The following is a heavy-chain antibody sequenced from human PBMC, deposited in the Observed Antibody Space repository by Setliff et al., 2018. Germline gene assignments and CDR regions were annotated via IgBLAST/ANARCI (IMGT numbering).Heavy chain of an antibody. CDR3: ARDQGHGITAAGPDF. CDR1: GYTFSGYY. V-gene: IGHV1-2*06. D-gene: IGHD6-13*01. CDR2: INPNSGGT. J-gene: IGHJ4*02. Sequence: ASGEGSCKASGYTFSGYYMHWVRQAPGQGLEWMGRINPNSGGTNYAQKFQGRVTMTSDSSISTAYMELGGLRSDDTAVYFCARDQGHGITAAGPDFWGQGTLVTVSS.